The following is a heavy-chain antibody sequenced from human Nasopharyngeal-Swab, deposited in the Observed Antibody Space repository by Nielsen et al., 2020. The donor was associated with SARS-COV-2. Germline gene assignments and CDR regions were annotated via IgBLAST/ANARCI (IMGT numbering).Heavy chain of an antibody. CDR2: IGDKDHNYAT. J-gene: IGHJ4*02. CDR3: TTDFYFDY. V-gene: IGHV3-73*01. CDR1: GFIFSASA. Sequence: GVLKISCAASGFIFSASAIHWVRQASGKGLEWVGRIGDKDHNYATTYGASVQGGFTISRDDSKNTAFLQMDSLKTEDTALYYCTTDFYFDYWGQGTLVTVSS.